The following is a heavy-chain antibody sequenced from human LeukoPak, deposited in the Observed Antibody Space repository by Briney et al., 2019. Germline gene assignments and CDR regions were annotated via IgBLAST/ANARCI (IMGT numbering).Heavy chain of an antibody. J-gene: IGHJ3*02. CDR1: GFIFSGYF. Sequence: GGSLRLSCEASGFIFSGYFVNWVRLTPGKRLEWISYISVSGNTVHYAESVRGRFSISRDFAGNSVYLQMNSLRVDDTAVYYCSRGGGSTGAFDIWGQGTLVTVSS. V-gene: IGHV3-11*04. D-gene: IGHD5-12*01. CDR2: ISVSGNTV. CDR3: SRGGGSTGAFDI.